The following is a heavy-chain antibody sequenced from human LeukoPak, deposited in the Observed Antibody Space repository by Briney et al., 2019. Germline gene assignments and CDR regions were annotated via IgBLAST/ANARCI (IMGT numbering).Heavy chain of an antibody. CDR1: GYTFTGHY. CDR3: ARGVDPEQWLDFDY. V-gene: IGHV1-2*04. D-gene: IGHD5-12*01. Sequence: ASVRVSCKASGYTFTGHYIHWVRQAPGQGLEWMGWINPNSGGTNYAQKFQGWVTMTRDTSISTAYMELSRLRSDDTAVYYCARGVDPEQWLDFDYWGQGTLVTVSS. J-gene: IGHJ4*02. CDR2: INPNSGGT.